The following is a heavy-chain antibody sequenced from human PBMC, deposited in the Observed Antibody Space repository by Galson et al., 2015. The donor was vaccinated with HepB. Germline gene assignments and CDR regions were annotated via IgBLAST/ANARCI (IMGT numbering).Heavy chain of an antibody. CDR3: AKEGGRFLEWFPLGGRAFDY. CDR1: GFTFSRYG. J-gene: IGHJ4*02. V-gene: IGHV3-30*18. Sequence: SLRLSCAASGFTFSRYGMHWVRQAPGKGLEWVAVISCDGSNKYYADSVKGRFTISRDNSKNTLYLQMNSLRAEDTAVYYCAKEGGRFLEWFPLGGRAFDYWGQGTLVTVSS. CDR2: ISCDGSNK. D-gene: IGHD3-3*01.